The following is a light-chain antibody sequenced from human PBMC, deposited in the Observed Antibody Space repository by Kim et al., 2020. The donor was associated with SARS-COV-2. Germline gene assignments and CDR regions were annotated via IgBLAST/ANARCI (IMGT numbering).Light chain of an antibody. V-gene: IGKV3-11*01. J-gene: IGKJ4*01. CDR3: QQRSEWPLT. Sequence: LSPGDSATLSCRASQSISGYLAWYQQKPGQPPRLLIYDTSRRATGIPARFSGSGSGTDFTLTISSLEPDDFAVYSCQQRSEWPLTFGGGTKVDIK. CDR2: DTS. CDR1: QSISGY.